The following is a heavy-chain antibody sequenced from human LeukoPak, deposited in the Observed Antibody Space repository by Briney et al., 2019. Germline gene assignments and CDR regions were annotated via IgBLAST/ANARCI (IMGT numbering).Heavy chain of an antibody. D-gene: IGHD3-22*01. V-gene: IGHV4-59*11. CDR1: GGSISSHY. J-gene: IGHJ3*02. CDR3: ARDSSSGYYPTDAFDI. Sequence: PETLSLTCTVSGGSISSHYWRWIRQPPGKGLEWIGYIYYSVSTNYNPSLKSRVTISVDTSKNQFSLKLSSVTAADTAVYYCARDSSSGYYPTDAFDIWGQGTMVTVSS. CDR2: IYYSVST.